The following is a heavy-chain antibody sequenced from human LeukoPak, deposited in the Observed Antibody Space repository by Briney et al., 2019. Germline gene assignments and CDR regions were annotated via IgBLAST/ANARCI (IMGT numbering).Heavy chain of an antibody. D-gene: IGHD6-6*01. V-gene: IGHV5-51*01. CDR3: ARHWYSSSSRGNNWFDL. Sequence: AGSLQISCKGSGYSFTSYWIGWVRQMPGKSLEWMGIIYPGDSETRYSPSFQGQVTISADKSISTAVLQWSSLKASDTARNYWARHWYSSSSRGNNWFDLWGQGTLVTVSS. CDR2: IYPGDSET. J-gene: IGHJ5*02. CDR1: GYSFTSYW.